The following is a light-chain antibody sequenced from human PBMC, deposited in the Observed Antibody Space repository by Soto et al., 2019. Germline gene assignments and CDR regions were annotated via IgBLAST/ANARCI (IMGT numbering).Light chain of an antibody. Sequence: DIQMTQSPSSLSASVGDRVTITCEASQDVSTWLAWYQQKPGKAPQLLIYAASSLLTGVPSRFSGSGSGTDFTLTISSLQPEDFATYYCQPATSFPLITFGQGTLLE. CDR2: AAS. J-gene: IGKJ5*01. CDR1: QDVSTW. CDR3: QPATSFPLIT. V-gene: IGKV1-12*01.